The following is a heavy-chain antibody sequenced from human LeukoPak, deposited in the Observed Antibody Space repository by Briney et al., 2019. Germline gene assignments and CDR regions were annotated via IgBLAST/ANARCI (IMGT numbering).Heavy chain of an antibody. CDR1: GGSFSGYY. CDR2: IYHSGST. D-gene: IGHD6-13*01. J-gene: IGHJ4*02. V-gene: IGHV4-34*01. CDR3: AKYSSSWATNYFDY. Sequence: SETLSLTCAVYGGSFSGYYWSWIRQPPGKGLEWIGEIYHSGSTNYNPSLKSRVTISVDKSKNQFSLKLSSVTAADTAVYYCAKYSSSWATNYFDYWGQGTLVAVSS.